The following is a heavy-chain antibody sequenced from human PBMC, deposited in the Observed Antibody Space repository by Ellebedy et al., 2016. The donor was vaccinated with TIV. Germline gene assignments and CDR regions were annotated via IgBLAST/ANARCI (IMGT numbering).Heavy chain of an antibody. J-gene: IGHJ4*02. CDR3: AREVGGGGAY. D-gene: IGHD2-21*01. CDR1: GFSFSTYW. V-gene: IGHV3-7*01. Sequence: GGSLRLSXAASGFSFSTYWLSWVRQAPGKGLEWVANIKQDGNEKYYVDSVKGRFTISRDNVKNSLYLQMNSLRAEDTAVYYCAREVGGGGAYWGQGTLVTVSS. CDR2: IKQDGNEK.